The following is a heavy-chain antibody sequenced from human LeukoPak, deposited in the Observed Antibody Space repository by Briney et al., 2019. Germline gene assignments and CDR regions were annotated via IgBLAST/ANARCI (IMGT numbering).Heavy chain of an antibody. V-gene: IGHV3-30*18. J-gene: IGHJ3*02. CDR3: AKALNYYDRAYDM. CDR2: ISYDGSNK. D-gene: IGHD3-22*01. Sequence: GRSLRLPCAASGFSFSSYGMHWVRQAPGKGLEWVAVISYDGSNKYYADSVKGRFTISRDNSKNTLHMQMNTLRAEDTAMYYCAKALNYYDRAYDMWGQGTVVTVSS. CDR1: GFSFSSYG.